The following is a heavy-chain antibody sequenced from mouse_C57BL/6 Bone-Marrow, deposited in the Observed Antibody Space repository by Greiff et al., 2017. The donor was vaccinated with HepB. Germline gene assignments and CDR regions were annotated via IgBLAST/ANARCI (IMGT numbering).Heavy chain of an antibody. CDR3: ARGGVYPFYFDY. CDR1: GYTFTSYW. D-gene: IGHD1-3*01. Sequence: QVQLKQPGAELVKPGASVKLSCKASGYTFTSYWMHWVKQRPGQGLEWIGMIHPNSGSTNYNEKFKSKATLTVDKSSSTAYMQLSSLTSEDSAVYYGARGGVYPFYFDYWGQGTTLTVSS. J-gene: IGHJ2*01. CDR2: IHPNSGST. V-gene: IGHV1-64*01.